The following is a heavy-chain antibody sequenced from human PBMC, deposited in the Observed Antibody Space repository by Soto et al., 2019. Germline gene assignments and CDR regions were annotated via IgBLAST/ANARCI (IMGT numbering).Heavy chain of an antibody. J-gene: IGHJ6*02. CDR3: GPTNYYWDHEV. V-gene: IGHV3-21*01. CDR2: ISFSGDYI. D-gene: IGHD3-10*01. Sequence: GGSLRLSCAVSGFPLEKYGMNWVRQAPGKGLEWVSSISFSGDYIYYADSVKGRFTISRDNARNSLYLQMNRLGVDDTALYFCGPTNYYWDHEVWGQGTTVTVSS. CDR1: GFPLEKYG.